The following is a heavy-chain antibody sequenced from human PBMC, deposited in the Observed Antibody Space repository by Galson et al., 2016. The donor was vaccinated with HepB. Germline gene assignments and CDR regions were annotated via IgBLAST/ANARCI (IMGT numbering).Heavy chain of an antibody. Sequence: SLRLSCAASGFTFSLYTMHWVRQAPGKGLEWVSSIRSSGYYMYYADSVEGRFAISRDDASNSLFLQMNSLRVEDTAVYYCTREWGIDVLWTGFSTPPGYWGQGTPVTVSS. CDR1: GFTFSLYT. J-gene: IGHJ4*02. CDR3: TREWGIDVLWTGFSTPPGY. V-gene: IGHV3-21*01. D-gene: IGHD3/OR15-3a*01. CDR2: IRSSGYYM.